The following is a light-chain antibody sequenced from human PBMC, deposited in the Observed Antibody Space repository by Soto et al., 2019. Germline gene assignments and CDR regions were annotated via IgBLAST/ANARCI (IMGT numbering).Light chain of an antibody. V-gene: IGLV1-40*01. CDR1: SSNVGARYD. CDR2: ANT. CDR3: QSYDSSLGGSL. J-gene: IGLJ3*02. Sequence: QSVLTQPPSVSGAPGQRVTISCTGSSSNVGARYDVHWYQQLPGTAPKLLIYANTNRPSGVPDRFSGSKSGTSASLAIAGLQAEDEADYYCQSYDSSLGGSLFGGGTKVTVL.